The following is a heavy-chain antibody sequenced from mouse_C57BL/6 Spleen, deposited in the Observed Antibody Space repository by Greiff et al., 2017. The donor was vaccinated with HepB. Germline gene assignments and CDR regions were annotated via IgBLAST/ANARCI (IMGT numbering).Heavy chain of an antibody. D-gene: IGHD1-1*01. Sequence: QVTLKVSDAELVKPGASVKISCKVSGYTFTDHTIHWMKQRPEQGLEWIGYIYPRDGSTKYNEKFKGKATLTADKSSSTAYMQLNSLTSEDSAVYFCASEIRNYGSSYGYFDVWGTGTTVTVSS. CDR2: IYPRDGST. CDR3: ASEIRNYGSSYGYFDV. J-gene: IGHJ1*03. CDR1: GYTFTDHT. V-gene: IGHV1-78*01.